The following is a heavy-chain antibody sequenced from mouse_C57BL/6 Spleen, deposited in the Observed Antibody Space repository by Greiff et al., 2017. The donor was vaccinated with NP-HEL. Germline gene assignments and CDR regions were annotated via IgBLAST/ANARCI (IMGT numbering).Heavy chain of an antibody. V-gene: IGHV1-18*01. CDR3: VRLRQNYYAMDY. Sequence: VQLQQSGPELVKPGASVKIPCKASGYTFTDYNMDWVKQSHGKSLEWIGDINPNNGGTIYNQKFKGKATLTVDKSSSTAYMELRSLTSEDAAVYYCVRLRQNYYAMDYWGQGTSVTVSS. CDR1: GYTFTDYN. CDR2: INPNNGGT. J-gene: IGHJ4*01. D-gene: IGHD2-2*01.